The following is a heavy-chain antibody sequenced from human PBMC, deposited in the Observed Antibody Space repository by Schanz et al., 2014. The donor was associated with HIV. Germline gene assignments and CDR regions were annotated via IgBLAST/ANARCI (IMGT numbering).Heavy chain of an antibody. Sequence: VQLVESGGGVVQPGRSLRLSCAASGFTFSTYGMHWVRQAPGKGLEWVAVIWYDGSNKYYADSVKGRFTVSRDNSKNMLYLQMNSLRAEDTAVYYCAREYYSRNWNWFDPWGQGTLVTVSS. J-gene: IGHJ5*02. CDR3: AREYYSRNWNWFDP. CDR1: GFTFSTYG. D-gene: IGHD6-13*01. V-gene: IGHV3-33*01. CDR2: IWYDGSNK.